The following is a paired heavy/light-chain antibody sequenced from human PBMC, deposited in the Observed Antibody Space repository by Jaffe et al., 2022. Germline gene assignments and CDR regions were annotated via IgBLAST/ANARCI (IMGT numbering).Light chain of an antibody. CDR1: SSNIGSNT. CDR2: SNN. J-gene: IGLJ1*01. Sequence: QSVLTQPPSASGTPGQRVTISCSGSSSNIGSNTVNWYQQLPGTAPKLLIYSNNQRPSGVPDRFSGSKSGTSASLAISGLQSEDEADYYCAAWDDSLNGPYVFGTGTKVTVL. CDR3: AAWDDSLNGPYV. V-gene: IGLV1-44*01.
Heavy chain of an antibody. J-gene: IGHJ4*02. Sequence: EVQLVQSGAEVKKPGESLKISCKGSGYSFTSYWIGWVRQMPGKGLEWMGIIYPGDSDTRYSPSFQGQVTISADKSISTAYLQWSSLKASDTAMYYCVRHDYDILTGYYLSPARLDYWGQGTLVTVSS. D-gene: IGHD3-9*01. CDR3: VRHDYDILTGYYLSPARLDY. CDR2: IYPGDSDT. V-gene: IGHV5-51*01. CDR1: GYSFTSYW.